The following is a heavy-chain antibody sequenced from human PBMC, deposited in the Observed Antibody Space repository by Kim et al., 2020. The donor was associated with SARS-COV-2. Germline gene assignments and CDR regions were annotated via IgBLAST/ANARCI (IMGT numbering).Heavy chain of an antibody. J-gene: IGHJ6*02. CDR1: GFTFSNAW. V-gene: IGHV3-15*01. CDR3: TTDRTLTGYYYYYGMDV. CDR2: IKSKTDGGTT. D-gene: IGHD7-27*01. Sequence: GGSLRLSCAASGFTFSNAWMSWVRQAPGKGLEWVGLIKSKTDGGTTDYAAPVKGRFTISRDDSKNTLYLQMNSLKTEDTAVYYCTTDRTLTGYYYYYGMDVWGQGTTVTVSS.